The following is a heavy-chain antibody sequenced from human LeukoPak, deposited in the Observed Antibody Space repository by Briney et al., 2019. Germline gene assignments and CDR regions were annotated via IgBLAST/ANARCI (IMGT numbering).Heavy chain of an antibody. Sequence: VASVKVSCKASEYTFTSYDINWVRQATGQGLEWMGWMNPNSGNTGYAQKFQGRVTMTRDTSISTAYMELSSLTSEDTAVYFCARSNHGGKRWFDPWGQGTLVIVSS. CDR1: EYTFTSYD. V-gene: IGHV1-8*01. CDR2: MNPNSGNT. CDR3: ARSNHGGKRWFDP. J-gene: IGHJ5*02. D-gene: IGHD4-23*01.